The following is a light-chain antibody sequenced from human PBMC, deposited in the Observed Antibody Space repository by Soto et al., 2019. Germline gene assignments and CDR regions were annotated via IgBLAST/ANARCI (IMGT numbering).Light chain of an antibody. CDR2: DVN. CDR1: SSDVGGYNF. J-gene: IGLJ1*01. CDR3: CSYTSRSTHV. V-gene: IGLV2-14*03. Sequence: QSALTQPASVSGSPGQSITISCTGTSSDVGGYNFVSWYQQHPGKVPKLMIFDVNRRPSGVSDRFSGSKSGNTASLTISGLQDEDERDYYCCSYTSRSTHVFGSGTKLTVL.